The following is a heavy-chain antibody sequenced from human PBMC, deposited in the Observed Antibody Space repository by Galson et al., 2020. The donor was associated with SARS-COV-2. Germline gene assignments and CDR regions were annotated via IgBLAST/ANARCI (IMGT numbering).Heavy chain of an antibody. CDR1: GGSISSSNW. Sequence: SQTLSLTCAVSGGSISSSNWWGWVRQPPGKGLEWIGEIYHGGGTNYNPSLKSRVTISVDKSKNQFSLKLTSVTAADTAVYYCVSGPFSGSYRWFDPWGQGTLV. D-gene: IGHD1-26*01. V-gene: IGHV4-4*02. CDR2: IYHGGGT. J-gene: IGHJ5*02. CDR3: VSGPFSGSYRWFDP.